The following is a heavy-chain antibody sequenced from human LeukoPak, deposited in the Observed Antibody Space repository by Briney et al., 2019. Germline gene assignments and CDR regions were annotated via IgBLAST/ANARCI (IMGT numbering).Heavy chain of an antibody. CDR3: ARGDPIPNDYYYDSKGMDV. V-gene: IGHV1-18*01. CDR2: ISAYNGNT. D-gene: IGHD3-22*01. J-gene: IGHJ6*02. Sequence: ASVKVSCKASGYTFTSYGISWVRQAPGQGLEWMGWISAYNGNTNYAQKLQGRVTMTRNTSISTAYMELSSLRSEDTAVYYCARGDPIPNDYYYDSKGMDVWGQGTTVTVSS. CDR1: GYTFTSYG.